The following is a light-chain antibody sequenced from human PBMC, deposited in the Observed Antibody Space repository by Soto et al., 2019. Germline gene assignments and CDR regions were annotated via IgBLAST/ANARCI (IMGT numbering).Light chain of an antibody. V-gene: IGKV3-15*01. J-gene: IGKJ5*01. CDR1: QSVSSN. Sequence: IVMTQSPATPSVSPGERATLSCRASQSVSSNLAWYQQKPGQAPRLLIYGASTRAAGISARFSGSGSGTEFTLTISSLQSEDFAVYYCQQYNNWPPGITFGQGTRLEIK. CDR3: QQYNNWPPGIT. CDR2: GAS.